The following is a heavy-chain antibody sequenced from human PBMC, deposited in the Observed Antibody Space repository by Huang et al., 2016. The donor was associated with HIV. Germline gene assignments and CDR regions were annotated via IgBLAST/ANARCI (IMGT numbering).Heavy chain of an antibody. V-gene: IGHV3-30*04. J-gene: IGHJ4*02. CDR2: ISHDERNE. D-gene: IGHD3-22*01. Sequence: GFTFRSYAIHWVRQAPGKGLEWVAVISHDERNEYYADSVKGRFTISRDNAKNTVYLEMNSLRAEDTAVYYCARDWWGGHDGSGYWAYWGQGTLVTVSS. CDR1: GFTFRSYA. CDR3: ARDWWGGHDGSGYWAY.